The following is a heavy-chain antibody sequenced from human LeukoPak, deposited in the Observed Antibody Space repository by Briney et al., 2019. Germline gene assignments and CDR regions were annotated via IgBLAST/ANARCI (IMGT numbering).Heavy chain of an antibody. CDR2: IYHSGST. Sequence: SETLSLTCSVSTDSRNTYYWSWIRQSPGKGLEWIGHIYHSGSTDYNPSLQSRVTISIDMSKKQFSLKLTSVTVADTAMCYCVTLRWELLAPYFDHWGQGSLVIVSS. CDR1: TDSRNTYY. CDR3: VTLRWELLAPYFDH. D-gene: IGHD2-15*01. V-gene: IGHV4-59*01. J-gene: IGHJ4*02.